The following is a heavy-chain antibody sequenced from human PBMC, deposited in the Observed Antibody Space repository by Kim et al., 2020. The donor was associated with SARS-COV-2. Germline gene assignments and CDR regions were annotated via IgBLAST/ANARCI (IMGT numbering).Heavy chain of an antibody. CDR3: ATVAVSSGLLYYFDY. Sequence: QKFQGRVTMTEDTSTDTAYMELSSLRSEDTAVYYCATVAVSSGLLYYFDYWGQGTLVTVSS. D-gene: IGHD3-22*01. V-gene: IGHV1-24*01. J-gene: IGHJ4*02.